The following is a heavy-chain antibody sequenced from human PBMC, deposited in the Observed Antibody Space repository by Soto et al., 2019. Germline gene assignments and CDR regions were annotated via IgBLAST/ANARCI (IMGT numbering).Heavy chain of an antibody. V-gene: IGHV3-48*02. Sequence: EVQLVESGGGLVQPGGSLRLSCAASGFIFSTYNMNWVRQAPGKGLEWVSDISGSGSTSYYADSVKGRFTISRDNDKNSLDLPMNSLRDEDTAVYYCVRGATHRTWFDPWGQGTLVTVSS. J-gene: IGHJ5*02. D-gene: IGHD1-26*01. CDR2: ISGSGSTS. CDR1: GFIFSTYN. CDR3: VRGATHRTWFDP.